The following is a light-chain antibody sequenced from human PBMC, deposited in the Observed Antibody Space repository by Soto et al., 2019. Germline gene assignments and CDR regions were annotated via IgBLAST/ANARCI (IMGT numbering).Light chain of an antibody. Sequence: QSVLTQPPSVSGSPGQSVTISCTGTSSDVGSYNRVSWYQQPPGTAPKLMIYEVSNRPSGVPDRFSGSKSGNTAPLTISGLQAEDEADYYCSSYTSSSPHVFGTGTKLTVL. J-gene: IGLJ1*01. CDR3: SSYTSSSPHV. CDR2: EVS. CDR1: SSDVGSYNR. V-gene: IGLV2-18*02.